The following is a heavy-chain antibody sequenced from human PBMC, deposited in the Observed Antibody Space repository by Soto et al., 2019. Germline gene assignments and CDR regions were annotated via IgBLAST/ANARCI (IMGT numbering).Heavy chain of an antibody. V-gene: IGHV3-9*01. CDR1: GFTFDDYA. CDR3: AKVQQQLVTRDAFDY. J-gene: IGHJ4*02. CDR2: ISWNSGSI. D-gene: IGHD6-13*01. Sequence: PGGSLRLSCAASGFTFDDYAMHWVRQAPGKGLKWVSGISWNSGSIGYADSVKGRFTISRDNAKNSLYLQMNSLRAEDTALYYCAKVQQQLVTRDAFDYWGQGTLVTVSS.